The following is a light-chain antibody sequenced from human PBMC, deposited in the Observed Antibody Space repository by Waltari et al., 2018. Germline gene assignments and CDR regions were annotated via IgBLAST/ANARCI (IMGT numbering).Light chain of an antibody. Sequence: EIVMTQSPATLSVSPGERATLSCRASQSVTSNFAWYQQKPGQAPRLLIYGASTRATGIPARFSGSGSGTEFTLTISSLQSEDFVVYYCQQYNNWPRTFGQGTKLEIK. V-gene: IGKV3-15*01. CDR3: QQYNNWPRT. CDR1: QSVTSN. CDR2: GAS. J-gene: IGKJ2*01.